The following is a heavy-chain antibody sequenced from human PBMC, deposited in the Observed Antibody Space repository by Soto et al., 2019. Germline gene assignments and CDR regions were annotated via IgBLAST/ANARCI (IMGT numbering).Heavy chain of an antibody. D-gene: IGHD6-6*01. CDR1: GVSISSYY. V-gene: IGHV4-59*12. CDR2: IYYSGST. CDR3: ARERPDGARLDP. Sequence: SETLSLTCTVSGVSISSYYWNWIRQPPGKGLEWIGYIYYSGSTYYNPSLKSRVTISVDTSKNQFSLKLSSVTAADTAVYYCARERPDGARLDPWGQGTLVTVSS. J-gene: IGHJ5*02.